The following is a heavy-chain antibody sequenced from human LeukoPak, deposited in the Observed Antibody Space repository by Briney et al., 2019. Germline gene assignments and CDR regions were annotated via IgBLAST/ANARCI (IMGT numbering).Heavy chain of an antibody. CDR3: ARGMTTVTTWFDP. D-gene: IGHD4-17*01. V-gene: IGHV3-21*01. CDR1: GFTFSTYN. CDR2: ITSSSSYI. Sequence: GGSLRLSCAASGFTFSTYNMNWVRQAPGKGLEWLSSITSSSSYIYYADSVKGRFTISRDNAKNSLYLQMNSLRAEDTAVYYCARGMTTVTTWFDPWGQGTLVTVSS. J-gene: IGHJ5*02.